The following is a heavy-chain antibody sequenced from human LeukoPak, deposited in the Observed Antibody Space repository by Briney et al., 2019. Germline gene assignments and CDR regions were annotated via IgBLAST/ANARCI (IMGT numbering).Heavy chain of an antibody. J-gene: IGHJ4*02. CDR3: ARAKYYYDSTYDY. V-gene: IGHV1-46*01. D-gene: IGHD3-22*01. CDR1: GYTFTSYY. Sequence: ASVKVSCKASGYTFTSYYMYWVRQAPGQGLEWMGIINPSDGDTGYTQKFQGRVTMTRDTSTSTVYMQLSSLRSEDTAIYYCARAKYYYDSTYDYWGQGTLVTVSS. CDR2: INPSDGDT.